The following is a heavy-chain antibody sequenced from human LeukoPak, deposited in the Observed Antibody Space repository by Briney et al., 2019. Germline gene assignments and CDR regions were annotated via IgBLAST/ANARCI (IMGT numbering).Heavy chain of an antibody. J-gene: IGHJ3*02. V-gene: IGHV4-34*01. CDR2: INHSGST. CDR1: GGSFNGYY. Sequence: SETLSLTCAVYGGSFNGYYWSWIRQSPGKGLEWIGEINHSGSTNYNPSLKSRVTISVDTSKNQFSLKLSSVTAADTAVYYCARHVVVDAFDIWGQGTMVTVSS. D-gene: IGHD2-21*01. CDR3: ARHVVVDAFDI.